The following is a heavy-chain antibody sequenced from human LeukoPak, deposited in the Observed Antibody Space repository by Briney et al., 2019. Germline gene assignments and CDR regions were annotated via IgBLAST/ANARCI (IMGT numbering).Heavy chain of an antibody. Sequence: SETLSLTCTVSGGSVSDYYWSWIRQSPGKGLEWIGYLYYTGSTSYNPSLKSRVTISADTSKNQFSLKLSSVTAADTAVYYCARDIPRYWFDPWGQGTLVTVSS. CDR1: GGSVSDYY. J-gene: IGHJ5*02. CDR2: LYYTGST. V-gene: IGHV4-59*02. CDR3: ARDIPRYWFDP. D-gene: IGHD2-2*02.